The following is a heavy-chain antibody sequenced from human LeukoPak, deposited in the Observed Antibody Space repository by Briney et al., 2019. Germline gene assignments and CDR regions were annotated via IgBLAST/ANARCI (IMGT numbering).Heavy chain of an antibody. J-gene: IGHJ4*02. Sequence: ASVKVSSKASGYTFTNYYIHWVRQAPGQGLEWMGWINPNSGGTNYAQKFQGRVTMTRDTSISTAYMELSRLTSGDTAVYYCAKDAIVRDYSNSDYWGQGTLVTVSS. D-gene: IGHD4-11*01. CDR1: GYTFTNYY. CDR2: INPNSGGT. CDR3: AKDAIVRDYSNSDY. V-gene: IGHV1-2*02.